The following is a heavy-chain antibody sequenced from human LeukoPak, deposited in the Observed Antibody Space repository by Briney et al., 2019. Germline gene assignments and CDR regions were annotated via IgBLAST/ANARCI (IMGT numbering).Heavy chain of an antibody. Sequence: GGSLRLSCAASGFTFDDYAMHWVRQAPGKSLEWISGISWNSGSIGYADSVKGRFTISRDNAKNSLYLQMNSLRAEDTALYYCAKLAGYNSAWGQGTLVTVSS. CDR2: ISWNSGSI. J-gene: IGHJ4*02. V-gene: IGHV3-9*01. D-gene: IGHD5-24*01. CDR1: GFTFDDYA. CDR3: AKLAGYNSA.